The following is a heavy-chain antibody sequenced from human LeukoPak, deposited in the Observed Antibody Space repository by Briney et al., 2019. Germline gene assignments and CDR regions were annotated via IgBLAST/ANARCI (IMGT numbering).Heavy chain of an antibody. D-gene: IGHD5-18*01. CDR2: INHSGST. J-gene: IGHJ4*02. V-gene: IGHV4-34*01. CDR1: GGSFSGYY. CDR3: ARDTALVTGDY. Sequence: SETLSLTCAVYGGSFSGYYWSWIRQPPGKGLEWIGEINHSGSTNYNPSLKSRVTISVDTSKNRFSLKLSSVTAVDTAVYYCARDTALVTGDYWGQGTLVTVSS.